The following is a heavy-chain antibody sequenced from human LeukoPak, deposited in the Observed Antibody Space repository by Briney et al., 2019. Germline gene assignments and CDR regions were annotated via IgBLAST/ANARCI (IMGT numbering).Heavy chain of an antibody. CDR1: GFTFSDYY. V-gene: IGHV3-11*04. Sequence: PGGSLRLSCAASGFTFSDYYMSWIRQAPGKGLEWVSYITSSGSTIYYADSVKGRFTISRDNAKNSLYLQMNSLRAEDTAVYYFARDPLPIGGYDFWSGYYTVNDFDIWGQGTMVTVSS. CDR3: ARDPLPIGGYDFWSGYYTVNDFDI. J-gene: IGHJ3*02. D-gene: IGHD3-3*01. CDR2: ITSSGSTI.